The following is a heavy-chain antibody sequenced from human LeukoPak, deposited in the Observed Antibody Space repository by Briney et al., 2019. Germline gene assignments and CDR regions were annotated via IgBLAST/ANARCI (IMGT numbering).Heavy chain of an antibody. J-gene: IGHJ4*02. D-gene: IGHD5-12*01. CDR3: AKPRPFEVATTYFDY. V-gene: IGHV3-30*18. CDR2: ISYDGSNK. CDR1: GFTFSSYG. Sequence: GRSLRLSCAASGFTFSSYGMHWVRQAPGKGPEWVAVISYDGSNKYYADSVKGRFTISRDNSKNTLYLQMNSLRAEDTAVYYCAKPRPFEVATTYFDYWGQGTLVTVSS.